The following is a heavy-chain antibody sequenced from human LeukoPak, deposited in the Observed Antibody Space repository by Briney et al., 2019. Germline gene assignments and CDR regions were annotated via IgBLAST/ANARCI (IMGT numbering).Heavy chain of an antibody. V-gene: IGHV1-18*01. Sequence: ASVKVSCEASGYTFTTYGFSWVRQAPGQGLEWSGWISAYNGNTNYAQKLQGRVTLTTDTSTNTAYMELRSLRSDDTAVYYCARDHSSSGQLFDYWGQGTLVTVSS. J-gene: IGHJ4*02. D-gene: IGHD6-13*01. CDR3: ARDHSSSGQLFDY. CDR1: GYTFTTYG. CDR2: ISAYNGNT.